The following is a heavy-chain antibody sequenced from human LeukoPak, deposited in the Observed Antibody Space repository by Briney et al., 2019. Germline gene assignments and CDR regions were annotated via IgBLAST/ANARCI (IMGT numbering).Heavy chain of an antibody. CDR2: IYGGGSGST. Sequence: GGSLRLSCAASGFIFSNYAMNWVRQAPGKGLEWVSGIYGGGSGSTFYAESVKGRFTISRDNSKNTLYLQMNSLRDEDTAIYYCAKDFTPDGIWDIDYWGRGTLITVSS. CDR1: GFIFSNYA. D-gene: IGHD1-14*01. J-gene: IGHJ4*02. V-gene: IGHV3-23*01. CDR3: AKDFTPDGIWDIDY.